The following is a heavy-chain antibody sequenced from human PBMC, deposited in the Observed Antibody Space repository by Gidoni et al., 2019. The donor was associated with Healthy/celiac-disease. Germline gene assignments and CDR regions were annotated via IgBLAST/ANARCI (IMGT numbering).Heavy chain of an antibody. J-gene: IGHJ4*02. D-gene: IGHD6-6*01. CDR3: ARGVDSSSSSEYYFDY. Sequence: QVQLQESGPGLVKPSQTLSLTCTVSGGSISSGDYYWSWIRQPPGKGLELIGYIYYSGSTYYNPSLKSRVTISVDTSKNQFSLKLSSVTAADTAVYYCARGVDSSSSSEYYFDYWGQGTLVTVSS. V-gene: IGHV4-30-4*01. CDR1: GGSISSGDYY. CDR2: IYYSGST.